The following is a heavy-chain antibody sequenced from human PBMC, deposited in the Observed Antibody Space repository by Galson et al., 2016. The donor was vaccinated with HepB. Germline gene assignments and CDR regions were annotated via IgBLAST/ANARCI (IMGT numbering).Heavy chain of an antibody. V-gene: IGHV4-34*01. Sequence: ETLSLTCSVYGGSLSNNFWSWLRQPPGKGLEWIGEIHHTGDTNHNSSLKSRVTMSVDTSKNQFSLKLNSVTAADTAVYYCARGKRPRQWLITKWFDPWGQGTPVTVS. CDR2: IHHTGDT. CDR3: ARGKRPRQWLITKWFDP. J-gene: IGHJ5*02. CDR1: GGSLSNNF. D-gene: IGHD6-19*01.